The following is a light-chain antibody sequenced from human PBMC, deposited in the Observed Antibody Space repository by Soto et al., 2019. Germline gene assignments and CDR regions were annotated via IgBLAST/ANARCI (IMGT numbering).Light chain of an antibody. CDR1: PDISHF. J-gene: IGKJ1*01. V-gene: IGKV1-27*01. Sequence: DIQLTQSPSSLSASVGDRVTFTCRASPDISHFLAWYQQRPGEVPRLLIYGASTLPSGVPSRFSGSGFGTDFTLTIPTLQPEDVATYYCQKYHKDAPATFGPGTKVEIK. CDR3: QKYHKDAPAT. CDR2: GAS.